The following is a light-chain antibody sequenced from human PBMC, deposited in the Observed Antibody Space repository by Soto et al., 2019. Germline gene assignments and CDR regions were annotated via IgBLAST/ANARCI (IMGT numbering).Light chain of an antibody. Sequence: QSALTQPPSVSGSPGHSVTISCIGTSSDIGTFNFVSWHQQRPGKAPRLIIYDVFQRPSGVPDRFSASKSGITASLTISGLQAEDEADYYCCSYAVGDRFRFGGGTKVTVL. J-gene: IGLJ2*01. CDR2: DVF. CDR3: CSYAVGDRFR. V-gene: IGLV2-11*01. CDR1: SSDIGTFNF.